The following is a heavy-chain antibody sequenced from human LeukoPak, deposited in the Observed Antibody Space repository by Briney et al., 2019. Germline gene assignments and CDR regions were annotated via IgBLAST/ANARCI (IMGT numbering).Heavy chain of an antibody. D-gene: IGHD5-18*01. CDR2: INHSGST. Sequence: PSETLSLTCAVYGGSFSGYYWSWIRQPPGKGLEWIGEINHSGSTNYNPSLKSRVTISVDTSKNQFSLKLSSVTAADTAVYYCARLSKGGVDTAHWGQGTLVTVSS. CDR3: ARLSKGGVDTAH. CDR1: GGSFSGYY. J-gene: IGHJ4*02. V-gene: IGHV4-34*01.